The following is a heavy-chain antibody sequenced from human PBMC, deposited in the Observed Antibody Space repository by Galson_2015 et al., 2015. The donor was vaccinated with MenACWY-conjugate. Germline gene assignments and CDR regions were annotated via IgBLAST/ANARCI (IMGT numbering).Heavy chain of an antibody. CDR3: ERSDYCCGGSGGVRNIEAFEL. J-gene: IGHJ1*01. CDR1: SCTSSSCA. D-gene: IGHD2-15*01. Sequence: ISLSSSAFSCTSSSCAFRWVLQAPLEGREWVTAIIYDGGNTYYADSVKSRFTISRDKSKNTLYLQMNSVSAEDTAGNYGERSDYCCGGSGGVRNIEAFELWGHGTMVTVSS. CDR2: IIYDGGNT. V-gene: IGHV3-30-3*01.